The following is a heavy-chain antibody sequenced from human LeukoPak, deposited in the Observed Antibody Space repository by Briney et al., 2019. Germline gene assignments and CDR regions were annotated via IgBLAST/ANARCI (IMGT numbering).Heavy chain of an antibody. J-gene: IGHJ5*02. CDR1: GGSISSSSYY. D-gene: IGHD4-17*01. V-gene: IGHV4-39*01. Sequence: SETLPLTCTVSGGSISSSSYYWGWIRQPPGKGLEWIGSIYYSGSTYYNPSLKSRVTISVDTSKNQFSLKLSSVTAADTAVYYSASITVTMLAFDPWGQGTLVTVSA. CDR3: ASITVTMLAFDP. CDR2: IYYSGST.